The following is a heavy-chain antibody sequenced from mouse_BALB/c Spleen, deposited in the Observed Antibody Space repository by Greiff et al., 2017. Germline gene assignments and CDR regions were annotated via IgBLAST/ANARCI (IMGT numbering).Heavy chain of an antibody. J-gene: IGHJ4*01. CDR1: GYTFTSYY. CDR2: INPSNGGT. D-gene: IGHD2-3*01. Sequence: QVQLKESGAELVKPGASVKLSCKASGYTFTSYYMYWVKQRPGQGLEWIGEINPSNGGTNFNEKFKSKATLTVDKSSSTAYMQLSSLTSEDSAVYYCTRSGGYYYYAMDYWGQGTSVTVSS. V-gene: IGHV1S81*02. CDR3: TRSGGYYYYAMDY.